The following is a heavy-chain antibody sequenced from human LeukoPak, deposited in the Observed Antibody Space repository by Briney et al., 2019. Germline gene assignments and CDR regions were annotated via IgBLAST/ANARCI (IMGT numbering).Heavy chain of an antibody. D-gene: IGHD3-22*01. Sequence: SVKVSCKASGGTFSSYAISWVRQAPGQGLEWMGGIIPIFGTANYAQKFQGRVTITADESTSTAYMELSSLRSEDTAVYYCARGVVVINGGLPNWFDPWGQGTLVTVSS. CDR3: ARGVVVINGGLPNWFDP. CDR2: IIPIFGTA. CDR1: GGTFSSYA. J-gene: IGHJ5*02. V-gene: IGHV1-69*13.